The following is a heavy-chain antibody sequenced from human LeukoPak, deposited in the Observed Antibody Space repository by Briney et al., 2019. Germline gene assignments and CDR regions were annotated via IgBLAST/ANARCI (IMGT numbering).Heavy chain of an antibody. Sequence: GGSLRLSCAASGFAFSSHWMHRVRQAPEKGLVGVSHINADGSGTYYAASVKGRFTISRDNAKNTLYLQMHSLTAEDTAVYYCVRGALRDCSYTSCTRGNWFDPWGQGTLVTVSS. D-gene: IGHD2-2*01. CDR2: INADGSGT. J-gene: IGHJ5*02. V-gene: IGHV3-74*01. CDR1: GFAFSSHW. CDR3: VRGALRDCSYTSCTRGNWFDP.